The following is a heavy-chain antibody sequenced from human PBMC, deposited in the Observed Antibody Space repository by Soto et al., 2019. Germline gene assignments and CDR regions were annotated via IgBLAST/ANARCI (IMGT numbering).Heavy chain of an antibody. CDR3: VSEGLCGADCYFFDY. CDR1: GFAFRNYD. Sequence: GGSLRLSCAASGFAFRNYDMNWVRLAPGKGLEWISKINYSGSNTYYAESVKGRFTISRDNDKNSLYLQMNSLRVEDTGIYYCVSEGLCGADCYFFDYWGQGTQVTVPQ. V-gene: IGHV3-48*03. CDR2: INYSGSNT. J-gene: IGHJ4*02. D-gene: IGHD2-21*02.